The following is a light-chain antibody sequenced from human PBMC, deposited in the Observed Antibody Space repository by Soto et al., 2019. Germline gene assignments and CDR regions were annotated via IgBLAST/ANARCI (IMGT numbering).Light chain of an antibody. V-gene: IGKV3-20*01. CDR1: QSVSGSY. CDR3: QQSGNWPIT. CDR2: GAS. Sequence: IVLTQSPCTLSLSPGEGVTLSCRASQSVSGSYLAWYQQKPGQAPRLLIYGASTRAAGIPDRFSGSGSGTDFTLTITRLEPEDSAVYYCQQSGNWPITFGQGTRLEI. J-gene: IGKJ5*01.